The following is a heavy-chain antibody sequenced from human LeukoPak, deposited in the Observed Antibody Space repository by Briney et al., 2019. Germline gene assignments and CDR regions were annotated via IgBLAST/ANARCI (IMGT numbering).Heavy chain of an antibody. D-gene: IGHD1-7*01. CDR1: GFTFSNYW. CDR3: AREDDWNYEDF. CDR2: IKQDGSEK. J-gene: IGHJ4*02. V-gene: IGHV3-7*01. Sequence: GGSLRLSCAASGFTFSNYWMSWVRQAPGKGLEWVANIKQDGSEKYYVNSVKGRFTISRDNAKNSLYLQMNSLRAEDTAIYYCAREDDWNYEDFWGQGTLVTVSS.